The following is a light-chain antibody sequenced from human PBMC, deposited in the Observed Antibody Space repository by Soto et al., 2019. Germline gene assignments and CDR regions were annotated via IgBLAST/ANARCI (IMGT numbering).Light chain of an antibody. Sequence: QSALTQPASVSGSPGQSITISCTGTSSDVGGYNYVSWYQQHPGKAPKLMIYEVSNRPSGVSNRFSGSKSGNTASLTISGLQAEDDAEYYCNSYISSITRLFGGVTKLTVL. CDR1: SSDVGGYNY. V-gene: IGLV2-14*01. CDR3: NSYISSITRL. J-gene: IGLJ2*01. CDR2: EVS.